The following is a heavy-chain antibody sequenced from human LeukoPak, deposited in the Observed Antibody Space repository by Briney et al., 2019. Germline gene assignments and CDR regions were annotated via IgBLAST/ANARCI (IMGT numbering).Heavy chain of an antibody. CDR1: GFTFSSYE. J-gene: IGHJ4*02. D-gene: IGHD5-18*01. CDR2: ISSSGSTI. Sequence: GGSLRLSCAASGFTFSSYEMNWVRQAPGKGLEWVSYISSSGSTIYYADSVKGRFTISRDNAKNSLYLQMNSLRAEDTAVYYCAREHGYSYGNLNWGQGTLVTVSS. V-gene: IGHV3-48*03. CDR3: AREHGYSYGNLN.